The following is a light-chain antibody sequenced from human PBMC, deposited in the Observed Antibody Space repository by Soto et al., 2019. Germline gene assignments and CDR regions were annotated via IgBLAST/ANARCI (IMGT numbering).Light chain of an antibody. CDR1: QSVLYSSNNKNY. J-gene: IGKJ1*01. CDR2: WAS. CDR3: QQYYSTPQT. Sequence: DIVMTQSPDSLAVSLGERATINCKSSQSVLYSSNNKNYLAWYQQKPGQPPKLLIYWASTRESGVPDRFSGSGSGTDVTPTISSLQAEDVAVYYCQQYYSTPQTFGQGTKVEIK. V-gene: IGKV4-1*01.